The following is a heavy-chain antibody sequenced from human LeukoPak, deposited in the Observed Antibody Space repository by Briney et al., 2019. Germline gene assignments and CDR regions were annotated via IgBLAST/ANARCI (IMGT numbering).Heavy chain of an antibody. CDR1: GFAFDDYT. CDR3: AKDYYGSNYGYPDN. D-gene: IGHD4/OR15-4a*01. J-gene: IGHJ4*02. Sequence: GGSLRLSCAASGFAFDDYTMHWVRQAPGKGLEWVSLINKDAGSTYYADSVKGRFTTSRDNSKNSLYLQMNSLRTEDTAFYYCAKDYYGSNYGYPDNWGQGTLVTVSS. V-gene: IGHV3-43*01. CDR2: INKDAGST.